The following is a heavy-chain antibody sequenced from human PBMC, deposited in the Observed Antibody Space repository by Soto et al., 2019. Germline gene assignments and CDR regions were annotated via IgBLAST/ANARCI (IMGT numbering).Heavy chain of an antibody. CDR2: IYNSGST. CDR1: GGSVSSGYYF. J-gene: IGHJ4*02. V-gene: IGHV4-30-4*08. Sequence: PSETLSLTCTVSGGSVSSGYYFWSWIRQPPGRGLEWIGHIYNSGSTYSNPSLKSRINPSLQSRVIVSLDTSKNQFSLNLNSVTAADTAMYYCARWPTTDKVDYWGQGNLVTVSS. CDR3: ARWPTTDKVDY. D-gene: IGHD4-17*01.